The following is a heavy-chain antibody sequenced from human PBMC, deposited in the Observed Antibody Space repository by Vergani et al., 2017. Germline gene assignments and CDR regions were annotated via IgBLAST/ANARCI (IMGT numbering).Heavy chain of an antibody. CDR3: AKGGIVVVVAGFLDV. V-gene: IGHV3-9*01. CDR2: ISWNSGSI. Sequence: EVQLVESGGGLVQPGRSLRLSCAASGFTFDDYAMHWVRQAPGKGLEWVSGISWNSGSIGYADSVKGRFTSSRDNAKNSLYLQMNSLRAEDTALYYCAKGGIVVVVAGFLDVWGKGTTVTVSS. CDR1: GFTFDDYA. D-gene: IGHD2-15*01. J-gene: IGHJ6*04.